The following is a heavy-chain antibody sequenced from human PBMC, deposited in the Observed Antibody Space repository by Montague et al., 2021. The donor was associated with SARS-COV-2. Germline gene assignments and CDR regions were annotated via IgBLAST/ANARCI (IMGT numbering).Heavy chain of an antibody. V-gene: IGHV4-39*07. CDR2: LYYSGAT. J-gene: IGHJ4*02. CDR1: GGSISDSNFH. Sequence: SETLSLTCTVSGGSISDSNFHWGWIRQPPGKGLEWIGTLYYSGATYHNPTLKSRVTTSMNTSKNQLSLKLTSAIAADTAVYYCARLRGGTPGEHWGQGALVTVSS. D-gene: IGHD2-21*01. CDR3: ARLRGGTPGEH.